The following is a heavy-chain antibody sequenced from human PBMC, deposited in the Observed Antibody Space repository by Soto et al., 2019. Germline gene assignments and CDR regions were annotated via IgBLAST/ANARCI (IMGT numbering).Heavy chain of an antibody. J-gene: IGHJ4*02. CDR2: IIPVFGKA. Sequence: SVKISCNASGGTFSRFAINWVRQAPGQGLEWMGGIIPVFGKANYAQKFQGRVTITADESTSTGYMELRSLTSEDTAVYYCARDGTLYDSSGYYYVYWGQVTLVTVSS. V-gene: IGHV1-69*13. CDR1: GGTFSRFA. CDR3: ARDGTLYDSSGYYYVY. D-gene: IGHD3-22*01.